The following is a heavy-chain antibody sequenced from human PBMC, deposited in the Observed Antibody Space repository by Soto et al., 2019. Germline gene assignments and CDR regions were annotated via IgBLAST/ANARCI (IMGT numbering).Heavy chain of an antibody. J-gene: IGHJ4*02. CDR2: FDPEDGET. Sequence: QVQLVQSGAEVKKPGASVKVSCKVSGYTLTELSMHWVRQAPGKGLEWMGGFDPEDGETIYAQKFRGRVTMTEDTSTDTAYRERSSLRSEDTAVYYCATEIPPYDYIWGSYRYTTSYFDYWGQGTLVTVSS. CDR1: GYTLTELS. D-gene: IGHD3-16*02. V-gene: IGHV1-24*01. CDR3: ATEIPPYDYIWGSYRYTTSYFDY.